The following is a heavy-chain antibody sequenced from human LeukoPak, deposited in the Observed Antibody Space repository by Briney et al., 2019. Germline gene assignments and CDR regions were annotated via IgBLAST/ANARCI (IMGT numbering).Heavy chain of an antibody. Sequence: PSETLSLTCTVSGGSITSYYWSWIRQSPGKGLECIGYIFYSGGTNCNPSLKSRVTISVDTSKNQFSLKLSSVTAADTAVYFCARGNDYPHFDYWGQGTLVTVSS. V-gene: IGHV4-59*13. D-gene: IGHD4-11*01. CDR3: ARGNDYPHFDY. CDR2: IFYSGGT. J-gene: IGHJ4*02. CDR1: GGSITSYY.